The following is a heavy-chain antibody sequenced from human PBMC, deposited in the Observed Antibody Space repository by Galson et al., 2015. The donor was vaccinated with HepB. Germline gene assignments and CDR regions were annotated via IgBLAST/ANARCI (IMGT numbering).Heavy chain of an antibody. V-gene: IGHV3-30*03. D-gene: IGHD3-10*01. CDR1: GFTFSHCG. J-gene: IGHJ4*02. Sequence: SLRLSCAASGFTFSHCGMHWVRQSPGKGLEWVTVISYGGSNQYYADSVKGRFTISRDNSKNTLYLQMNNLRGEDTAVYYCVRGGGDKPFEYWGQGTLVTVSS. CDR2: ISYGGSNQ. CDR3: VRGGGDKPFEY.